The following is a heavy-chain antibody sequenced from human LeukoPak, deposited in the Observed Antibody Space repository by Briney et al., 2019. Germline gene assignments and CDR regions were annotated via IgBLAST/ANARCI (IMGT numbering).Heavy chain of an antibody. V-gene: IGHV3-23*01. Sequence: GGSLRLSCAASGFTFSSYAMSWVRQAPGKGLEWVSAISGSGGSTYYPDSVKGRFTISRDNSKNTLYLQMNSLRAEDTAVYYCAKDLYSGSQGLDYWGQGTLVTVSS. CDR2: ISGSGGST. D-gene: IGHD1-26*01. CDR1: GFTFSSYA. CDR3: AKDLYSGSQGLDY. J-gene: IGHJ4*02.